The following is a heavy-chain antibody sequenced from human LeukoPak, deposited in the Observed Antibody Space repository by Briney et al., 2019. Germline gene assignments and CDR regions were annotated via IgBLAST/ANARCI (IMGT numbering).Heavy chain of an antibody. CDR1: GGTFSSYA. CDR3: ARVRGQQLVRPPYYYYYMDV. D-gene: IGHD6-13*01. J-gene: IGHJ6*03. V-gene: IGHV1-69*13. CDR2: INPIFGTA. Sequence: ASVKVSCKASGGTFSSYAISWVRQAPGQGLEWMGGINPIFGTANYAQKFQGRVTITADESTSTAYMELSSLRSEDTAVYYCARVRGQQLVRPPYYYYYMDVWGKGTTVTVSS.